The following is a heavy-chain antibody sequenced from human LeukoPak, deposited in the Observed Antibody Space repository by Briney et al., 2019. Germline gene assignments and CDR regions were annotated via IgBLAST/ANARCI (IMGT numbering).Heavy chain of an antibody. V-gene: IGHV3-33*01. D-gene: IGHD3-22*01. CDR2: IWYDGRTQ. J-gene: IGHJ4*02. CDR3: ARGEYYHESSGYPNY. Sequence: GGSLRLSCAASGFTISTYGMHWVRQAPGKGLEWVAVIWYDGRTQFYAESVKGRFAVSRDNSKNTLYLQMNSLRAEDTAVYHCARGEYYHESSGYPNYWGQGTLVTVSS. CDR1: GFTISTYG.